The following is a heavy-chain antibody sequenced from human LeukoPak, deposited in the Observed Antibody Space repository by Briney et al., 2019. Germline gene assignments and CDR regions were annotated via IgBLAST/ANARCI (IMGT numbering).Heavy chain of an antibody. Sequence: PGGSLRLSCAASGFTFSSYSMNWVRQAPGKGLEWVSSISGSSSYIYYADSVKGRFTISRHNAKNSLYLQMNSLRAEDTAVYYCARFIAAPYYFDYWGRGTLVTVSS. CDR2: ISGSSSYI. CDR1: GFTFSSYS. CDR3: ARFIAAPYYFDY. V-gene: IGHV3-21*01. D-gene: IGHD6-13*01. J-gene: IGHJ4*02.